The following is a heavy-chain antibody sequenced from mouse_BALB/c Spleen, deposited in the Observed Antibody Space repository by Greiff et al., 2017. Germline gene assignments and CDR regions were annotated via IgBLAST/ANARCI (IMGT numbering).Heavy chain of an antibody. V-gene: IGHV1-87*01. J-gene: IGHJ3*01. CDR1: GYTFTSYW. Sequence: VQLQQSGAELARPGASVKLSCKASGYTFTSYWMQWVKQRPGQGLEWIGAIYPGDGDTRYTQKFKGKATLTADKSSSTAYMQLSSLASEDSAVYYCVGGLDYDWFAYWGQGTLVTVSA. CDR2: IYPGDGDT. D-gene: IGHD2-4*01. CDR3: VGGLDYDWFAY.